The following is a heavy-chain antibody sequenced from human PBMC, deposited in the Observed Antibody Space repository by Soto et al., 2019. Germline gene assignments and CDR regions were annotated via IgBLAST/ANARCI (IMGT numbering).Heavy chain of an antibody. CDR1: GGSISSGGYY. CDR2: FFVTGRI. D-gene: IGHD3-16*01. CDR3: ARGLGRYFDL. V-gene: IGHV4-61*02. Sequence: SETLSLTCTVSGGSISSGGYYWSWIRQPAGQGLESLGRFFVTGRINYNPSLKSRVTMSLDTSANQFSLRLTSVTAADTAVYFCARGLGRYFDLWGRGTLVTVSS. J-gene: IGHJ2*01.